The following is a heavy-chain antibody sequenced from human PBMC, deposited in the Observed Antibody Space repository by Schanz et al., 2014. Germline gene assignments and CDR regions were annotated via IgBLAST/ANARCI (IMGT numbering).Heavy chain of an antibody. D-gene: IGHD6-13*01. J-gene: IGHJ4*02. V-gene: IGHV1-46*02. Sequence: QGQLVQSGPEVKEPGASVKVSCEASRYTFNTYGLNWVRQAPGQGLEWMGMINPSGGSTTYAQKFQGRVTVTRDTSRSTVYMELSSLRSEDTAVYYCARSGSSNWYFFDYWGQGTLVTVSS. CDR1: RYTFNTYG. CDR3: ARSGSSNWYFFDY. CDR2: INPSGGST.